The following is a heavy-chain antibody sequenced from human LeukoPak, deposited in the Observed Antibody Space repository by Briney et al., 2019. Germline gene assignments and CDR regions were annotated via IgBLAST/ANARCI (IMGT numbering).Heavy chain of an antibody. CDR1: GGSISSGNYY. CDR3: ARAGHYYDNSTFDY. D-gene: IGHD3-22*01. Sequence: SQTLSLTCTVSGGSISSGNYYWSWIRQPVGKGLEWIGRIYASGRTNYNPSLRSRVTISVDTSKNQFSLKLSSVTAADTAVYYCARAGHYYDNSTFDYWGQGTLVSVSS. CDR2: IYASGRT. V-gene: IGHV4-61*02. J-gene: IGHJ4*02.